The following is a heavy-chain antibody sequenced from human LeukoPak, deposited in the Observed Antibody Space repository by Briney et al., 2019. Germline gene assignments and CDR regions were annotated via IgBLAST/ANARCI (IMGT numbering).Heavy chain of an antibody. Sequence: ASVKVSCKASGYNFISYYMHWVRQAPGQGLEWMGIINPSGGSTSYAQKFQDRVTMTRDTSTSTVYMELSSPKSEDTAVYYCAREDVVLVDAVRYYYYGMDVWGQGTTVTVSS. CDR3: AREDVVLVDAVRYYYYGMDV. CDR1: GYNFISYY. D-gene: IGHD2-8*01. V-gene: IGHV1-46*01. J-gene: IGHJ6*02. CDR2: INPSGGST.